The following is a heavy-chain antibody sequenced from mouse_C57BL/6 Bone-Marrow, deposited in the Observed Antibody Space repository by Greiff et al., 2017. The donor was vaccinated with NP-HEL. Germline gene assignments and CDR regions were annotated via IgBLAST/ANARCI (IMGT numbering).Heavy chain of an antibody. Sequence: VMLVESGAELARPGASVKLSCKASGYTFTSYGISWVKQRTGQGLEWIGEIYPRSGNTYYNEKFKGKATLTADKSSSTAYMELRSLTSEDSAVYFCARNGSNYWYFDVWGTGTTVTVSS. V-gene: IGHV1-81*01. CDR1: GYTFTSYG. D-gene: IGHD1-1*01. J-gene: IGHJ1*03. CDR3: ARNGSNYWYFDV. CDR2: IYPRSGNT.